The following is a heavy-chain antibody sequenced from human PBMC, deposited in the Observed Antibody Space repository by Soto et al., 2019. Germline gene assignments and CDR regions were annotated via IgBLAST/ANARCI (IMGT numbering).Heavy chain of an antibody. Sequence: GESLKISCKGSTYSFTNYWIAWVRQMPGKGLECMGIIYAADSDTRYSPSFQGQVIISADTSIRTAYLQWDSLKPSDTAMYYCATGGGHYLAYCLNGWDQGTTGTVAS. J-gene: IGHJ6*02. V-gene: IGHV5-51*01. CDR1: TYSFTNYW. CDR3: ATGGGHYLAYCLNG. D-gene: IGHD2-15*01. CDR2: IYAADSDT.